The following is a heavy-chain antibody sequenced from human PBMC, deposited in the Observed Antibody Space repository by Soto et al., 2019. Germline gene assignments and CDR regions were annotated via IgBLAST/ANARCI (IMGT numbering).Heavy chain of an antibody. J-gene: IGHJ6*02. V-gene: IGHV3-23*01. CDR2: ISGSGGST. CDR3: AKFPSSTSCYKVSGMDV. Sequence: PGGSLRLSCAASGFTFSSYAMSWVRQAPGKGMEWVSAISGSGGSTYYADSVKGRFTISRDNSKNSLYLQMNSLRAEDTAVYFCAKFPSSTSCYKVSGMDVWGPGTTVSVSS. D-gene: IGHD2-2*02. CDR1: GFTFSSYA.